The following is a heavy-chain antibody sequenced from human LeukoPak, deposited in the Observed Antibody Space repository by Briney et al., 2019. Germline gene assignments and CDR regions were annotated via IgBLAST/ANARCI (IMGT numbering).Heavy chain of an antibody. V-gene: IGHV2-5*01. Sequence: SGPTLVNPTQTLTLTCTFSGFSLGTSGVGVGWIRQPPGKALEWLALIFWNDDKRYSPSLKSRLTITKDTSKNQVVLTMTNMDPVDTATYYCAHSGGITTFGVAGGPTYYHYGMDVWGQGATVTVSS. CDR2: IFWNDDK. CDR3: AHSGGITTFGVAGGPTYYHYGMDV. D-gene: IGHD3-3*01. J-gene: IGHJ6*02. CDR1: GFSLGTSGVG.